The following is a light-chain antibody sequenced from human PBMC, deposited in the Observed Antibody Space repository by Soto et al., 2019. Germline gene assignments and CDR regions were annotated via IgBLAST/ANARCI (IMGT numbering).Light chain of an antibody. CDR3: QHYGGPPPWT. J-gene: IGKJ1*01. Sequence: ENVLTQSPGTLSLSPGERATLSCRASQSVGSYLGWYQKKPDQAPRLLIYGASNRATGIPDRFSGSGSGTDFTLTISRLEPEDFAVYYCQHYGGPPPWTFGQGTKVEIK. V-gene: IGKV3-20*01. CDR1: QSVGSY. CDR2: GAS.